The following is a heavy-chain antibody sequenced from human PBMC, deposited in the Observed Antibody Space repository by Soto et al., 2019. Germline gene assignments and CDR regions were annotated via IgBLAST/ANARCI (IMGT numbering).Heavy chain of an antibody. D-gene: IGHD4-17*01. CDR2: INSSGST. V-gene: IGHV3-66*03. CDR3: ARGPSYSDSYFDY. CDR1: GFTVSSCY. Sequence: GGSLRLFCGAPGFTVSSCYMSWVRQAAGKGLEWVSFINSSGSTYEADSVECLFTISRDKSKNTVYLQLNSLRLENTAVYYCARGPSYSDSYFDYWGQGTLVTVSS. J-gene: IGHJ4*02.